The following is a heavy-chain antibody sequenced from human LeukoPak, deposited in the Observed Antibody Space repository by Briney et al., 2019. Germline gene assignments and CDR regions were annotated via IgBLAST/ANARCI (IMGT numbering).Heavy chain of an antibody. CDR2: ISSSSSYI. V-gene: IGHV3-21*01. J-gene: IGHJ4*02. CDR1: GFTFSSYS. CDR3: AKDHSTYYYGSGSLTG. D-gene: IGHD3-10*01. Sequence: GGSLRLSCVVAGFTFSSYSMNWVRQAPGKGLEWVSSISSSSSYIYYADSVKGRFTISRDNAKNSLYLQMNSLRVEDTAVYYCAKDHSTYYYGSGSLTGWGQGTLVTVSS.